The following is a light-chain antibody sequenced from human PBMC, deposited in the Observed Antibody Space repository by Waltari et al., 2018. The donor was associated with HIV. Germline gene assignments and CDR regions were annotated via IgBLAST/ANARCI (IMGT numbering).Light chain of an antibody. CDR3: QSYDSSLSGLWV. V-gene: IGLV1-40*01. Sequence: QSVLTQPPSVSGAPGQRVTIPCTGSSSNIGAGYDVHWYQQLPGTAPKLLIYGNSNRPSGVPDRFSGSKSGTSASLAITGLQAEDEADYYCQSYDSSLSGLWVFGGGTKLTVL. CDR1: SSNIGAGYD. CDR2: GNS. J-gene: IGLJ3*02.